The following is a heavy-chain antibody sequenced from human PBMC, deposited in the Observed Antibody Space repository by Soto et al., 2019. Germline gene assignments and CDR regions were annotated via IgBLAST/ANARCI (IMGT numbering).Heavy chain of an antibody. D-gene: IGHD3-3*01. Sequence: GILRLSCAPSGFTFTDFAMCWVRQPPGKGLEWVSSISGTGGRNHYADSVKGRFSISRDNSRKTLSLQMKSLRAEDTALYYCAKASEWLFGNWVEPWGQGTLVTVSA. J-gene: IGHJ5*02. V-gene: IGHV3-23*01. CDR1: GFTFTDFA. CDR2: ISGTGGRN. CDR3: AKASEWLFGNWVEP.